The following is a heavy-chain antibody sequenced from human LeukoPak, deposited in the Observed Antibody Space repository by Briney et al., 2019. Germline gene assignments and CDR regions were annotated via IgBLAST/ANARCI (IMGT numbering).Heavy chain of an antibody. Sequence: GGSLRLSRATSGFTFRNHGMHWVRQAPGKGLEWVAFIRYDELQDYYADSVRGRFTISRDNSKSALYLQMGSLRPEDTAMYYCVRDFSNYVAFFDSWGQGVLVTVSS. V-gene: IGHV3-30*02. CDR1: GFTFRNHG. CDR2: IRYDELQD. D-gene: IGHD4-11*01. J-gene: IGHJ4*02. CDR3: VRDFSNYVAFFDS.